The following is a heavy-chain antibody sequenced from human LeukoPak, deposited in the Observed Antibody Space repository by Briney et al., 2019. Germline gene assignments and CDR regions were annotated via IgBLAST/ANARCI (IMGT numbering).Heavy chain of an antibody. J-gene: IGHJ4*02. CDR1: GYTFTSYA. Sequence: ASVKVSCKASGYTFTSYAMHWVRQAPGQRLEWMGWINAGNGNTKYSQKFQGRVTITADESTSTAYMELSSLRSEDTAVYYCARGGAYCGGDCYHFDYWGQGTLVTVSS. CDR3: ARGGAYCGGDCYHFDY. D-gene: IGHD2-21*02. CDR2: INAGNGNT. V-gene: IGHV1-3*01.